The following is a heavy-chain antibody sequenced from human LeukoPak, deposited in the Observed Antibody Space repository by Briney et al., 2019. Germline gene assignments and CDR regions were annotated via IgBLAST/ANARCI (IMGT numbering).Heavy chain of an antibody. Sequence: SETLSLTCSVSGGSVSSGSYYWGWIRQPPGRGLEWIGYIYYSETTNYNPSLKSRVTISVDMSKNQFSLKLSSVTAADTAVYYCARGVEVVDYWGQGILVTVSS. CDR2: IYYSETT. CDR3: ARGVEVVDY. V-gene: IGHV4-61*01. D-gene: IGHD2-15*01. J-gene: IGHJ4*02. CDR1: GGSVSSGSYY.